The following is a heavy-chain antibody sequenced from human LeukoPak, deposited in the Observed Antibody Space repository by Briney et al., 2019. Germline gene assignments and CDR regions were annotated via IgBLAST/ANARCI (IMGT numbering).Heavy chain of an antibody. CDR2: MNPNSGNT. D-gene: IGHD3-10*01. V-gene: IGHV1-8*01. CDR3: ARGPFTSYYGSGSYYIDY. CDR1: GYTFPSYV. Sequence: ASLKVSCKASGYTFPSYVFYWVRQATGQGLAWMEWMNPNSGNTGYAQKYQGRVTMTRNTSISTADMELSSLRSEDTAVYYCARGPFTSYYGSGSYYIDYWGQGTLVTVSS. J-gene: IGHJ4*02.